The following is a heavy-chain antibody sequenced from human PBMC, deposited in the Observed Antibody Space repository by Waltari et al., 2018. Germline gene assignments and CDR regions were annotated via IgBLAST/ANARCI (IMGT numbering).Heavy chain of an antibody. V-gene: IGHV4-39*01. CDR3: ARQYCTNGVCLPPDAFDI. D-gene: IGHD2-8*01. Sequence: QLQLQESGPGLVKPSETLSLTCTVSGGSISSSSYYWGWIRQPPGKGLEWIGSIYYSGTTYSHPSLKSRVTISVDTAKNQFSLKLSSVTAADTAVYYCARQYCTNGVCLPPDAFDIWGQGTMVTVSS. CDR1: GGSISSSSYY. J-gene: IGHJ3*02. CDR2: IYYSGTT.